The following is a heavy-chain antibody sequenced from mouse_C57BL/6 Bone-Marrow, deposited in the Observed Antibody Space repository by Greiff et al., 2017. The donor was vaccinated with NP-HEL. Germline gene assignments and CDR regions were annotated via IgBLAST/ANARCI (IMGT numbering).Heavy chain of an antibody. CDR1: GFSLTSYG. V-gene: IGHV2-2*01. J-gene: IGHJ4*01. D-gene: IGHD1-1*01. Sequence: QVQLQQSGPGLVQPSQSLSITCTVSGFSLTSYGVHWVRQSPGKGLEWLGVIWSGGSTDYNAAFISRLSISKDNSKSQVIFKMNSLQADDTAIYYCARLPLLREAMDYWGQGTSVTVSS. CDR2: IWSGGST. CDR3: ARLPLLREAMDY.